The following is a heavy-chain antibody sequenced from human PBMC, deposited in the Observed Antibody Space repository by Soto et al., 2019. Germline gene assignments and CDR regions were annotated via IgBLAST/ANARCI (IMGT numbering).Heavy chain of an antibody. Sequence: QVQLVQSGAELKKPGASVKVSCKASGYTFSNYDMNWVRQATGKGPEWIGWVNPNNGDTGYAQKFQGRVTLTTDSSTTTAYMELTSLRSEDTASYYCAKVSRKGSAIDFDYWGQGTLITVSS. J-gene: IGHJ4*02. CDR2: VNPNNGDT. V-gene: IGHV1-8*01. CDR3: AKVSRKGSAIDFDY. CDR1: GYTFSNYD. D-gene: IGHD3-10*01.